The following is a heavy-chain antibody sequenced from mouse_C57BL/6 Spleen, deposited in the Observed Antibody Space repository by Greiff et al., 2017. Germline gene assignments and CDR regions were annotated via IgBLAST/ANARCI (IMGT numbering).Heavy chain of an antibody. J-gene: IGHJ4*01. CDR1: GFTFSDYG. Sequence: EVKVVESGGGLVKPGGSLKLSCAASGFTFSDYGMHWVRQAPEKGLEWVAYISSGSSTIYYADTVKGRFTISRDNAKNTLFLQMTSLRYEDTAMYYCARNWDDAMDYWGQGTSVTVSS. D-gene: IGHD4-1*01. V-gene: IGHV5-17*01. CDR3: ARNWDDAMDY. CDR2: ISSGSSTI.